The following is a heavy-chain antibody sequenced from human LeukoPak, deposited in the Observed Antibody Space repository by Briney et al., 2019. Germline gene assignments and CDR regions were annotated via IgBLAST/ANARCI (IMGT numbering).Heavy chain of an antibody. J-gene: IGHJ4*02. CDR1: GFTFSNYA. CDR2: ISGSGGST. D-gene: IGHD5-18*01. Sequence: GSLRLSCAASGFTFSNYAMSWVRQAPGKGLEWVSAISGSGGSTYYADSVKGRFTISRDNSKDTLYLQMNSLRAEDTAVYYCAKGHVERGYSYGYVGYFDYWGQGTLVTVSS. V-gene: IGHV3-23*01. CDR3: AKGHVERGYSYGYVGYFDY.